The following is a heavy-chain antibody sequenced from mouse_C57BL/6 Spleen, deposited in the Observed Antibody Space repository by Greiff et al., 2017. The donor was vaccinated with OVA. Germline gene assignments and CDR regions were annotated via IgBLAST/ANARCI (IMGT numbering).Heavy chain of an antibody. D-gene: IGHD5-1*01. CDR2: IDPANGNT. CDR1: GFTIKNTY. Sequence: VQLQQSVAELVRPGASVKLSCTASGFTIKNTYMHWVKQRPEQGLEWIGRIDPANGNTKYASKFQGKATITSDTSSNPAYLQRGSLTSEDTAVYYCTPYPFAYWGQGTLVTVSA. J-gene: IGHJ3*01. V-gene: IGHV14-3*01. CDR3: TPYPFAY.